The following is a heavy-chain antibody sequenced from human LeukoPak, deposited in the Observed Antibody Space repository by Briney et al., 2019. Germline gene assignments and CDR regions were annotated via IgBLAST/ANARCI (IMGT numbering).Heavy chain of an antibody. D-gene: IGHD2-2*02. J-gene: IGHJ5*02. CDR2: ISSSSYI. CDR1: GFTFSSYS. V-gene: IGHV3-21*01. CDR3: ARDHCSSTSCYTGPNWFDP. Sequence: PGESLKISCAASGFTFSSYSMNWVRQAPGKGLEWVSSISSSSYIYYADSVKGRFTISRDNAKNSLYLQMNSLRAEDTAVYYCARDHCSSTSCYTGPNWFDPWGQGTLVTVSS.